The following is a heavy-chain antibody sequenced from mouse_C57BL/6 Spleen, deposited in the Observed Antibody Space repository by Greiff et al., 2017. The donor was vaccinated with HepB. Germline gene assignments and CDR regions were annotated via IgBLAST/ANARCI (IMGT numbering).Heavy chain of an antibody. D-gene: IGHD1-1*01. V-gene: IGHV2-9*01. CDR3: AKRAGKNYDSSHWYFDV. Sequence: VKLVESGPGLVAPSQSLSITCTVSGFSLTSYGVDWVRQPPGKGLEWLGVIWGGGSTNYNSALMSRLSISKDNSKSQVFLKMNSLQTDDTAMYYCAKRAGKNYDSSHWYFDVWGTGTTVTVSS. CDR1: GFSLTSYG. CDR2: IWGGGST. J-gene: IGHJ1*03.